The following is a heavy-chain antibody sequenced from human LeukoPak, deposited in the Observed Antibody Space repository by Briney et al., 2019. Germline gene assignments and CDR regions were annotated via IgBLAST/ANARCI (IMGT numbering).Heavy chain of an antibody. CDR1: GYTFTSYD. CDR3: ARGDYDFWSGYSQYYYYYYMDV. Sequence: ASVKVSCKASGYTFTSYDINWVRQATGQGLEWMGWMNPNSGNTGYAQKFQGRVTMTRNTSISTAYMELSSLRSEDTAVYYCARGDYDFWSGYSQYYYYYYMDVWGKGTTVTVSS. CDR2: MNPNSGNT. D-gene: IGHD3-3*01. J-gene: IGHJ6*03. V-gene: IGHV1-8*01.